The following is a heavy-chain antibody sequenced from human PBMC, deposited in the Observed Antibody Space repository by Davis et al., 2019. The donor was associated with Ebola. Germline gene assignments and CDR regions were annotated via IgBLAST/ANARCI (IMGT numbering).Heavy chain of an antibody. CDR1: GGSITNYY. Sequence: MPSETLSLTCTVSGGSITNYYWSWIRQTPGKGLEWIGYIYYSGSTNYNPSLKSRVTISVDTSKNQFSLKLSSVTAADTAVYYCARDRVAYYYGSGGYYYYGMDVWGQGTTVTVSS. CDR2: IYYSGST. CDR3: ARDRVAYYYGSGGYYYYGMDV. V-gene: IGHV4-59*01. J-gene: IGHJ6*02. D-gene: IGHD3-10*01.